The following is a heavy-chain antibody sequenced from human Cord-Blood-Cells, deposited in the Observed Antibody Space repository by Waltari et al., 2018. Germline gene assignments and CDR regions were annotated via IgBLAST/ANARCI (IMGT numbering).Heavy chain of an antibody. Sequence: QVQLVQSGAEAKKPGASVKVSCKVSGYTLTQFSMHWVRQDHGKGLEWMGGFDPEDVETIYAQECQGRVTMTEDTSTDTAYMELSSLRSEDTAVYYCATENGPRMVYAIDYYFDYWGQGTLVTVSS. CDR2: FDPEDVET. CDR1: GYTLTQFS. D-gene: IGHD2-8*01. V-gene: IGHV1-24*01. CDR3: ATENGPRMVYAIDYYFDY. J-gene: IGHJ4*02.